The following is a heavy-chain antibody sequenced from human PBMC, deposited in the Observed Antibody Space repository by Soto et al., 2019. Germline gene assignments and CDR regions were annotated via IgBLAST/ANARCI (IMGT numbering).Heavy chain of an antibody. V-gene: IGHV3-30*18. D-gene: IGHD2-8*02. Sequence: GGSLRLSCAASGFTFSSYGMHWVRQAPGKGLEWVAVISYDGSNKYYADSVKGRFTISRDNSKNTLYLQMNSLRAEDTAVYYCAKVHFTGPHPSNHFDYWGQGTLVTVSS. CDR2: ISYDGSNK. J-gene: IGHJ4*02. CDR3: AKVHFTGPHPSNHFDY. CDR1: GFTFSSYG.